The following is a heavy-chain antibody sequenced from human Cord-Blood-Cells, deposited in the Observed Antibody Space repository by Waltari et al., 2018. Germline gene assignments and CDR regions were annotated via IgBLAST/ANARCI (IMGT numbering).Heavy chain of an antibody. CDR1: VGSISSSSYY. V-gene: IGHV4-39*01. CDR2: IYYSGST. CDR3: ASPGADYYDSSGYLYYFDY. D-gene: IGHD3-22*01. Sequence: QLQLQESGPGLVKPSETLSLTCTVPVGSISSSSYYWGWLRQPPGKGLEWIGSIYYSGSTYYNPSLKSRVTISVDTSKNQFSLKLSSVTAADTAVYYCASPGADYYDSSGYLYYFDYWGQGTLVTVSS. J-gene: IGHJ4*02.